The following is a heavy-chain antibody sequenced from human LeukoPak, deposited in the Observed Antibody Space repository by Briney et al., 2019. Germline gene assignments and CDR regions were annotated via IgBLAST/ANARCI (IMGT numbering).Heavy chain of an antibody. Sequence: PGGSLRLSCAASGFTFSSYAMTWVRQAPGKGLEWVSTISGSGGSTYYADSVKGRFTISRDNAKSSLSLQMNSLRAEDTAVYYCARTTGFGDFDYWGQGTLVTVSP. CDR2: ISGSGGST. J-gene: IGHJ4*02. CDR3: ARTTGFGDFDY. D-gene: IGHD1-1*01. V-gene: IGHV3-23*01. CDR1: GFTFSSYA.